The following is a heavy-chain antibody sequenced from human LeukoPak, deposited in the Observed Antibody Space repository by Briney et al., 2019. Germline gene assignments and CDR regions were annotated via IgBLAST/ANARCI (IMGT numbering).Heavy chain of an antibody. V-gene: IGHV3-21*01. D-gene: IGHD4-17*01. CDR2: ISSSSNYI. J-gene: IGHJ2*01. CDR1: GFTFSSFS. CDR3: ARDLDGDYGWHFDL. Sequence: KPGGSLRLSCAASGFTFSSFSMNWVRQAPGKGLEWDSSISSSSNYIYYADSVRGRFTISRDNAKNSLSLQMNSLRVEDTAVYYCARDLDGDYGWHFDLWGRGTLVTVSS.